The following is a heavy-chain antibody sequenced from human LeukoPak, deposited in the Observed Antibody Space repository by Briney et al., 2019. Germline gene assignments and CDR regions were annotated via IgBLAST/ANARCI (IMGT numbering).Heavy chain of an antibody. D-gene: IGHD6-13*01. J-gene: IGHJ3*02. CDR3: AAEIAAAGNDAFDI. CDR1: GGSISSYY. V-gene: IGHV4-59*08. Sequence: SETLSLTCTVSGGSISSYYWSWIRQPPGKGLEWIGYIYYSGSTNYNPSLKSRVTISVDTSKNQFSLKLSSVTAADTAVYYCAAEIAAAGNDAFDIWGQGTMVTVSS. CDR2: IYYSGST.